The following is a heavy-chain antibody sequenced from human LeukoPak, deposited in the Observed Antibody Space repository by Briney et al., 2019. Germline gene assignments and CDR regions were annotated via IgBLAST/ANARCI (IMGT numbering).Heavy chain of an antibody. J-gene: IGHJ4*02. CDR1: EFTFSSYW. CDR2: MNIDGSEK. D-gene: IGHD1-26*01. V-gene: IGHV3-7*01. CDR3: ARDPVEWELLLDY. Sequence: TGGSLRLSCAASEFTFSSYWMGWVRQAPGKRLEWVANMNIDGSEKYYADSAKGRFTISRDNARNSVYLQMNSLRVEDTAVYYCARDPVEWELLLDYWGQGTLVTVSS.